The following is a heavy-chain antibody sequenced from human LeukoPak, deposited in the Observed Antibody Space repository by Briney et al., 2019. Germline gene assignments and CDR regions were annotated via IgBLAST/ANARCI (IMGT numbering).Heavy chain of an antibody. J-gene: IGHJ4*02. CDR3: ARGLRYSYGYGGEFDY. Sequence: SETLSLTCAVYGGSFSGYYWSWIRQPPGKGLEWIGEINHSGSTNYNPSLKSRVTISVDTSKNQFSLKLSSVTAADTAVYYCARGLRYSYGYGGEFDYWGQGTLVTVSS. V-gene: IGHV4-34*01. CDR2: INHSGST. D-gene: IGHD5-18*01. CDR1: GGSFSGYY.